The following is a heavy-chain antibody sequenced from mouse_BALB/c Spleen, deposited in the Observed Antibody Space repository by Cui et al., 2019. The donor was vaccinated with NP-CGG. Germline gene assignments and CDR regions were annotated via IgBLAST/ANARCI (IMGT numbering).Heavy chain of an antibody. CDR3: ARYDYYGSSYFDY. V-gene: IGHV1-72*01. Sequence: VQVQQPGAELVKTGASVKLSCKASGYTFTSYWMHWVRQRPGRGLEWIGRIDPNSGGTKYNEKFKSKATLTVDKPSSTAYMQLSSLTSEDSSVYYCARYDYYGSSYFDYWGQGTTLTVSS. D-gene: IGHD1-1*01. CDR1: GYTFTSYW. CDR2: IDPNSGGT. J-gene: IGHJ2*01.